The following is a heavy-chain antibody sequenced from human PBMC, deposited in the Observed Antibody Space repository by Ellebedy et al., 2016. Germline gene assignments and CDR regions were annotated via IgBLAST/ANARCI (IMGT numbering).Heavy chain of an antibody. CDR1: GFTFSSYW. CDR3: ARDGPAAIEGFGGPAGWFNP. J-gene: IGHJ5*02. CDR2: INSDGSST. V-gene: IGHV3-74*01. Sequence: GESLKISCAASGFTFSSYWMHWVRQAPGKGLVWVSRINSDGSSTSYADSVKGRFTISRDNAKNTLYLQMNSLRAEDTAVYYCARDGPAAIEGFGGPAGWFNPWGQGTLVTVSS. D-gene: IGHD2-2*02.